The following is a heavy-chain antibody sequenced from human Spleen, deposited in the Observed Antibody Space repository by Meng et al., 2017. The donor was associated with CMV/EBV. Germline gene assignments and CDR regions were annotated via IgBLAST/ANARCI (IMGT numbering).Heavy chain of an antibody. Sequence: LSLSCSASGFTFSSYTMNGVRKAPGKGLEWVSSISTGSSFIYYADSVKGRFTISRDNAKSSLYLQMNSLRAEDTAVYYCARNSGNFDLWGRGTLVTVSS. CDR3: ARNSGNFDL. J-gene: IGHJ2*01. D-gene: IGHD4-23*01. V-gene: IGHV3-21*01. CDR2: ISTGSSFI. CDR1: GFTFSSYT.